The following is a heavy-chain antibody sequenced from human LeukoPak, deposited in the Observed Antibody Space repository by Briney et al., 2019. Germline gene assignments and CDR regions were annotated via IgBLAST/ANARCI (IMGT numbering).Heavy chain of an antibody. Sequence: GGSLRLSCAASAFTFSNYAMHWVRQAPGKGLDWVAFIRFDGSTKYYADSVKGRFTISRDNAKNSLYLQMNSLRAEDTAVYYCARVIGYCSSTSCPIDYWGQGTLVTVSS. V-gene: IGHV3-30*02. CDR1: AFTFSNYA. CDR2: IRFDGSTK. J-gene: IGHJ4*02. D-gene: IGHD2-2*01. CDR3: ARVIGYCSSTSCPIDY.